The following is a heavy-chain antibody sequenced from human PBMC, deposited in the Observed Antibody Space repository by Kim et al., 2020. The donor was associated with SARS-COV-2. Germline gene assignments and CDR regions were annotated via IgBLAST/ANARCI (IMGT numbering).Heavy chain of an antibody. CDR3: ARDPNGLDV. Sequence: AEDEYYAGSVKGRVTISRENAKNSLFLQMNSLRAGDTAVYYCARDPNGLDVWGLGTTVIVSS. V-gene: IGHV3-13*01. CDR2: AEDE. J-gene: IGHJ6*02.